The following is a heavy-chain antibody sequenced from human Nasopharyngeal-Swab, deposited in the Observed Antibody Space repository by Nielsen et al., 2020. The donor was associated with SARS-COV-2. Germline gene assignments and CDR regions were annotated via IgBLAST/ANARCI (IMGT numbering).Heavy chain of an antibody. Sequence: SETLSLTCTVSGGSISSYYWGWIRQPPGKGLEWIGSIYYSGSTYYNPSLKSRVTISVDTSKNQFSLKLSSVTAADTAVYYCARQWGITMIVVVTPHYIDYWGQGTLVTVSS. CDR1: GGSISSYY. V-gene: IGHV4-39*01. CDR2: IYYSGST. D-gene: IGHD3-22*01. J-gene: IGHJ4*02. CDR3: ARQWGITMIVVVTPHYIDY.